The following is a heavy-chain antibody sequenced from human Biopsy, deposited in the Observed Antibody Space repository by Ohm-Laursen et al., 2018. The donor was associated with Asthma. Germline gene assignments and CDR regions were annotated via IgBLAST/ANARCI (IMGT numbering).Heavy chain of an antibody. CDR1: GFVFSQCG. J-gene: IGHJ3*02. Sequence: SLRLSCAASGFVFSQCGMHWVRQGPGKGPEWVALVSSDGHNKYYEDSVKGRFTISRDNSRKRLYLQINRLTVEDSAVYFCARQSGQDYGDSSGFDIWGQGTKVAVSS. CDR3: ARQSGQDYGDSSGFDI. D-gene: IGHD3-22*01. V-gene: IGHV3-30*03. CDR2: VSSDGHNK.